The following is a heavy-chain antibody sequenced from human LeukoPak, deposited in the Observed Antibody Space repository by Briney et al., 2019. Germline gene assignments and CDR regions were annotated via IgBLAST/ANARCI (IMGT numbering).Heavy chain of an antibody. CDR2: IYHSGST. CDR3: ASQYSSSWYKFDY. D-gene: IGHD6-13*01. V-gene: IGHV4-38-2*02. Sequence: PSETLSLTCTVSGYSISSGYYWGWIRQPPGKGLEWIGSIYHSGSTYYNPSLKSRVTISVDRSKNQFSLKLSSVTAADTAVYYCASQYSSSWYKFDYWGQGTLVTVSS. J-gene: IGHJ4*02. CDR1: GYSISSGYY.